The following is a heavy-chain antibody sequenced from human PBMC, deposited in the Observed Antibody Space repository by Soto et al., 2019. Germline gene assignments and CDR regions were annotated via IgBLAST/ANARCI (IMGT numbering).Heavy chain of an antibody. CDR1: GFTFSSYA. Sequence: GGSLRLSCAASGFTFSSYAMSWVRQAPGKGLEWVSAISGSGGSTYYADSVKGRFTISRDNSKNTLYLQMNSLRAEDTAVYYCAKERDSYDFWSGLFDYWGQGTLVTVSS. J-gene: IGHJ4*02. CDR3: AKERDSYDFWSGLFDY. CDR2: ISGSGGST. V-gene: IGHV3-23*01. D-gene: IGHD3-3*01.